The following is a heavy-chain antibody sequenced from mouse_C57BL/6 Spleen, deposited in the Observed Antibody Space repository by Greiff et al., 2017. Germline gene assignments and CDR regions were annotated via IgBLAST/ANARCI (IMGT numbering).Heavy chain of an antibody. CDR1: GYSFTDYN. CDR3: ARRIRREYYDAMDY. D-gene: IGHD2-12*01. Sequence: QLQESGPELVKPGASVKISCKASGYSFTDYNMNWVKQSNGKSLEWIGVINPNYGTTSYNQKFKGKATLTVDQSSSTAYMQHNRLTSEDSAVYYCARRIRREYYDAMDYWGQGTSVTVSS. V-gene: IGHV1-39*01. CDR2: INPNYGTT. J-gene: IGHJ4*01.